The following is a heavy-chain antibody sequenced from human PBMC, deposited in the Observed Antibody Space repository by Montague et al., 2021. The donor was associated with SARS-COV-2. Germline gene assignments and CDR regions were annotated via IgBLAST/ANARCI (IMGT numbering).Heavy chain of an antibody. CDR1: GDSITSKTHY. Sequence: TLSLTCTVSGDSITSKTHYWDWVRQPAGKGLEWIGRLLTSGATNFNPSLKSWLTISRDTSKNEFYLKLSSVTAADTAVYYCARDSPHFDFWRGHYGDKYYMDIWGKGTTVTVS. CDR3: ARDSPHFDFWRGHYGDKYYMDI. J-gene: IGHJ6*03. V-gene: IGHV4-61*02. CDR2: LLTSGAT. D-gene: IGHD3-3*01.